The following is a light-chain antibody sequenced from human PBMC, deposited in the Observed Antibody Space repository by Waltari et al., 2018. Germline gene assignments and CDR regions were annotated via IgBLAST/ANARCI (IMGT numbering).Light chain of an antibody. J-gene: IGLJ3*02. Sequence: SYVLIQIPSVSVAPGQTARITFGGDSIGPKRVHWDQQKAGQAPPLVISDDYDRPSGIPERFSGSNSGNTAALTIARVEAGDEADYYCQVWDPVRRHAWLFGGGTKLTVL. V-gene: IGLV3-21*02. CDR3: QVWDPVRRHAWL. CDR1: SIGPKR. CDR2: DDY.